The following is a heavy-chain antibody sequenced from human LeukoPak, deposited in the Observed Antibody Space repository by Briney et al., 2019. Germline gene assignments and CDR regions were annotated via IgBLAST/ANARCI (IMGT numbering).Heavy chain of an antibody. D-gene: IGHD2-21*02. Sequence: PSETLSLTCTVSGGSISSYYWSWIRQPPGRGLERIGYIYYGRTTNYNPSLKSRVAISVDKSKNQFSLKLSSVTAADMAVYYCASGYCGGDCPYHAFDIWGQGTMVTVSS. J-gene: IGHJ3*02. CDR2: IYYGRTT. V-gene: IGHV4-59*13. CDR1: GGSISSYY. CDR3: ASGYCGGDCPYHAFDI.